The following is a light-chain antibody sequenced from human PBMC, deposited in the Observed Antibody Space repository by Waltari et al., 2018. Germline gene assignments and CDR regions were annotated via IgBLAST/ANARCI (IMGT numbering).Light chain of an antibody. CDR3: GTWDSSLSGAV. CDR2: ENT. V-gene: IGLV1-51*02. J-gene: IGLJ7*01. Sequence: QSVLTQPPSVSAAPGQRVTISCSGGSSNIGNNYVSWYRQFPGTAPKLLIYENTAQPSGIPGRFSGSKSGTSATLDITGLQAGDEADYYCGTWDSSLSGAVFGGGTHLTVL. CDR1: SSNIGNNY.